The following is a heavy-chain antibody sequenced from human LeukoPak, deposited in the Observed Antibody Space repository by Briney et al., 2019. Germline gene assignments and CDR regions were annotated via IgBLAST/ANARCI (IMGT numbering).Heavy chain of an antibody. CDR2: INHSGST. CDR3: ARGVFGGFGDWFDP. V-gene: IGHV4-34*01. Sequence: SETLSLTCAVYGGSFSGYYWSWIRQPPGEGLEWIGEINHSGSTNYNPSLKSRVTISVDTSKNQFSLKLSSVTAADTAVYYCARGVFGGFGDWFDPWGQGTLVTVSS. J-gene: IGHJ5*02. D-gene: IGHD3-10*01. CDR1: GGSFSGYY.